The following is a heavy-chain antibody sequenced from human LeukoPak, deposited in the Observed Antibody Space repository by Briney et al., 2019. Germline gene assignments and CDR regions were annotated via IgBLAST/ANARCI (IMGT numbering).Heavy chain of an antibody. V-gene: IGHV3-21*01. CDR3: ARGRPYHGSGSYYYPLDI. Sequence: GGSLRLSCAASGFTFSSYSMNWVRQAPGKGLEWVSSISSSSSYIYYADSVKGRFTISRDNAKNSLYLQMNSLRAEDTAVYYCARGRPYHGSGSYYYPLDIWGQGTMVTVSS. CDR2: ISSSSSYI. CDR1: GFTFSSYS. D-gene: IGHD3-10*01. J-gene: IGHJ3*02.